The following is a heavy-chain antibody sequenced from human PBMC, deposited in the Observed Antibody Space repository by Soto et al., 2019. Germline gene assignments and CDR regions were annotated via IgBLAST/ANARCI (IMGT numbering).Heavy chain of an antibody. D-gene: IGHD3-10*02. CDR2: ISSSSSYT. V-gene: IGHV3-11*06. CDR1: GFTFSDYY. CDR3: ARDSDYVGDYYGMDV. Sequence: PGGSLRLSCASSGFTFSDYYMRWIRQAPGKGLEWVSYISSSSSYTNYADSVKGRFTIPRDNAKNSLYLQMNSLRAEDTAVYYCARDSDYVGDYYGMDVWGQGTTVTVSS. J-gene: IGHJ6*02.